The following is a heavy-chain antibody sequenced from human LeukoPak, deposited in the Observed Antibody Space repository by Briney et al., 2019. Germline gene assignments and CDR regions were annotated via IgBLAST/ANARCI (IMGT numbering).Heavy chain of an antibody. CDR2: IYPADSDT. CDR1: GYSFTTYW. Sequence: GESLKISCKGSGYSFTTYWIGWVRQMPGKGLEWMGTIYPADSDTTYSPSFQGQVTISADKSISTAYLQWSSLKASDTAMYYCARHRRRSIIGTASSRGFDSWGQGTLVTVSS. V-gene: IGHV5-51*01. CDR3: ARHRRRSIIGTASSRGFDS. J-gene: IGHJ4*02. D-gene: IGHD3-10*01.